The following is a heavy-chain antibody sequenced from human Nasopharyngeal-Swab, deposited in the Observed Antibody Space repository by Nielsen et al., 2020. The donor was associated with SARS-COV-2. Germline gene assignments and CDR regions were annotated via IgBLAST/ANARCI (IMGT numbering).Heavy chain of an antibody. D-gene: IGHD3-10*01. CDR2: INPSGGST. V-gene: IGHV1-46*01. CDR1: GYTFTSYY. CDR3: ARAPPHSWFGELPSNGMDV. Sequence: ASVKVSCKASGYTFTSYYMHWVRQAPGQGLEWMGIINPSGGSTSYAQKFQGRVTMTRDTSTSTVYIELSSLRSEDTAVYYCARAPPHSWFGELPSNGMDVWGQGTTVTVSS. J-gene: IGHJ6*02.